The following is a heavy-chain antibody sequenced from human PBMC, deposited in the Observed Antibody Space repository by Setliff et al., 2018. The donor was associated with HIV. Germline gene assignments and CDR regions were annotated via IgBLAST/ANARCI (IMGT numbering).Heavy chain of an antibody. Sequence: PSETLSLTCTVSGDSVNDRSYFWGWIRQPPGKGLEWIGTFYYNGDSRYNPSLKSRVTISVDNSKNTLYLQMNSLRTEDTAVYYCARVFSSSWYGIDCWGQGTLVTVSS. J-gene: IGHJ4*02. V-gene: IGHV4-39*01. D-gene: IGHD6-13*01. CDR3: ARVFSSSWYGIDC. CDR2: FYYNGDS. CDR1: GDSVNDRSYF.